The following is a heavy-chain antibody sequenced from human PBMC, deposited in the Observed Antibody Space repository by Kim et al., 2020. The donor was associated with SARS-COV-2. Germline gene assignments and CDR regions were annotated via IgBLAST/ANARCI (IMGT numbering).Heavy chain of an antibody. Sequence: ASVKVSCKPSGYTFVSYYILWVRQAPGQGLEWMGMIDPKSGSTASAQKFRGRLTVTSDTSTSTVYMELSSLTSDDTAVYYCTTLAGRFDYWGQGSLVTVS. J-gene: IGHJ4*02. CDR3: TTLAGRFDY. CDR2: IDPKSGST. V-gene: IGHV1-46*01. CDR1: GYTFVSYY.